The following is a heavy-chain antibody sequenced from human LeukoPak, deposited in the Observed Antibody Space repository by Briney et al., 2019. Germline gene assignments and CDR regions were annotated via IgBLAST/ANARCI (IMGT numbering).Heavy chain of an antibody. V-gene: IGHV1-69*04. Sequence: ASVKVSCKASGDNFSSYVFTWVRQAPGQGLEWMGRIIPTLDVANFAQKFKGRVSITADKSTNTAHLELSNLRSEDTAVYYCAREGVYSPDPTSYHRLPFDIWGKGTVVIVSS. D-gene: IGHD3-16*02. CDR2: IIPTLDVA. CDR3: AREGVYSPDPTSYHRLPFDI. CDR1: GDNFSSYV. J-gene: IGHJ3*02.